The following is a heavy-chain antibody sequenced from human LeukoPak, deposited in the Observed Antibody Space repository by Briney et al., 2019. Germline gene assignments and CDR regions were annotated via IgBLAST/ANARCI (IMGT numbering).Heavy chain of an antibody. CDR2: IYYSGST. J-gene: IGHJ4*02. Sequence: SETLSLTCTVSGGSISSYYWSWIRQHPGKGLEWIGYIYYSGSTYYNPSLKSRVTISVDTSKNQFSLKLSSVTAADTAVYYCARVSGELLSYYFDYWGQGTLVTVSS. CDR3: ARVSGELLSYYFDY. CDR1: GGSISSYY. V-gene: IGHV4-59*06. D-gene: IGHD3-10*01.